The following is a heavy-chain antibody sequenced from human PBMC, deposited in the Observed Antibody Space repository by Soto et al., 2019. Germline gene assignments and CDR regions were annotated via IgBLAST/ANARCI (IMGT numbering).Heavy chain of an antibody. Sequence: ETRSLACAVCGGSFSGYYWSWIRQPPGKGLEWIGEINHSGSTNYNPSLKSRVNISVYTSKNQFSLKLSSVTAADTAVYYCARQRTTVVVKDYFHFLGQGALV. V-gene: IGHV4-34*01. CDR1: GGSFSGYY. D-gene: IGHD2-15*01. CDR3: ARQRTTVVVKDYFHF. J-gene: IGHJ4*02. CDR2: INHSGST.